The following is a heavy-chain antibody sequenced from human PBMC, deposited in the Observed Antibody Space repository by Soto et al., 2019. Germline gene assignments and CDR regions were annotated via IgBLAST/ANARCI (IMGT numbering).Heavy chain of an antibody. Sequence: QVQLVQSGDEVKKPGSSVKVSCKASGGTFSSYAISWVRQAPGQGLEWMGGIIPIFGTANYAQKFQGRVTITADESTSTAYMELSSLRSEDTAVYYCAREGIAVGVPGPYYFDYWGQGTLVTVSS. CDR3: AREGIAVGVPGPYYFDY. J-gene: IGHJ4*02. CDR2: IIPIFGTA. D-gene: IGHD6-19*01. V-gene: IGHV1-69*01. CDR1: GGTFSSYA.